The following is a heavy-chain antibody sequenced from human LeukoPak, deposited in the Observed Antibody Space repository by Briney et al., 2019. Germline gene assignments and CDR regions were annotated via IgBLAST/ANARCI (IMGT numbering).Heavy chain of an antibody. CDR2: IAHDGSAQ. CDR1: GFTFSNYG. J-gene: IGHJ3*02. V-gene: IGHV3-30*03. CDR3: ALNGREVPSGAFDI. D-gene: IGHD1-1*01. Sequence: GGSLRLSCAASGFTFSNYGMDWVRQTPGKGLEWVTVIAHDGSAQYYTDSVKGRFTISRDNSKNTLYLQMNSLRAEDTAVYYCALNGREVPSGAFDIWGQGTMVTVSS.